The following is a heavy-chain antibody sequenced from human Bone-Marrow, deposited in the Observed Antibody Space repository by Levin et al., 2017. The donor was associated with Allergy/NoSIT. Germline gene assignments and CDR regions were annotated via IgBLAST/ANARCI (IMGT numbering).Heavy chain of an antibody. CDR3: AKGIIGDVRVAHKEAFDI. CDR1: GFTFSIYS. CDR2: ISSSGSDM. J-gene: IGHJ3*02. D-gene: IGHD2-8*02. V-gene: IGHV3-21*01. Sequence: PGGSLRLSCTVSGFTFSIYSINWVRQAPGKGLEWVSSISSSGSDMYYVDSVKGRFTISRDNAKNSLTLQMNSLRAEDTAVYYCAKGIIGDVRVAHKEAFDIWGQGTMVSVSS.